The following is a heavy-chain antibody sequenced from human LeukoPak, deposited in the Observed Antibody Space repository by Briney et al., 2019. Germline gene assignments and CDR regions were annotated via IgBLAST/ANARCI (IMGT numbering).Heavy chain of an antibody. CDR1: GGSISSSSYY. CDR3: TCGYYSRGDY. CDR2: IYCSGST. D-gene: IGHD3-22*01. Sequence: SETLSLTCTVSGGSISSSSYYWGWIRQPPGKGLEWIGTIYCSGSTYYNPSLKSRVTISVDTSKNQFSLKLSSVTAADTAVYYCTCGYYSRGDYWGQGTLVTVSS. J-gene: IGHJ4*02. V-gene: IGHV4-39*01.